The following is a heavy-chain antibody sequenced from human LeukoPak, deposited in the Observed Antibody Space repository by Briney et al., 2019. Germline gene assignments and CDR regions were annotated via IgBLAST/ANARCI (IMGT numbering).Heavy chain of an antibody. Sequence: KSSETLSLICAVYGGSFSGYYWSWIRQPPGKGLEWIGEINHSGSTNYNPSLKSRVTISVDTSKNQFSLKLSSVTAADTAVYYCASSSGYYYSYFDYWGQGTLVTVSS. CDR3: ASSSGYYYSYFDY. J-gene: IGHJ4*02. D-gene: IGHD3-22*01. CDR2: INHSGST. V-gene: IGHV4-34*01. CDR1: GGSFSGYY.